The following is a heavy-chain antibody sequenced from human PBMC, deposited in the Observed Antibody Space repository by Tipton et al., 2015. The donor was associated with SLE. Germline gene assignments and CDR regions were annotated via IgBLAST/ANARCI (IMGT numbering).Heavy chain of an antibody. CDR2: IFHTGST. D-gene: IGHD3-3*02. V-gene: IGHV4-39*07. J-gene: IGHJ3*02. CDR1: GDSIGTYY. Sequence: TLSLTCTVSGDSIGTYYWGWIRQPPRKGLQWIGSIFHTGSTYYTPSLRSRLTISLDTSKNQFSLNLSSVADADTAMYYCARLRNIAFLEYNDAFDIWGQGTMLTVSS. CDR3: ARLRNIAFLEYNDAFDI.